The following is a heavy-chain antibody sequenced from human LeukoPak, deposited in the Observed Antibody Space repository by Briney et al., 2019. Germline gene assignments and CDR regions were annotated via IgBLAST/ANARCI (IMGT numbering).Heavy chain of an antibody. CDR3: ARDLYSSGRYHWYFDL. D-gene: IGHD6-19*01. CDR2: INPNSGGT. CDR1: GYTFTSYY. V-gene: IGHV1-2*02. Sequence: ASVKVSCKASGYTFTSYYMHWVRQAPGQGLEWMGWINPNSGGTNYAQKFQGRVTMTRDTSISTAYMELSRLRSDDTAVYYCARDLYSSGRYHWYFDLWGRGTLVTVSS. J-gene: IGHJ2*01.